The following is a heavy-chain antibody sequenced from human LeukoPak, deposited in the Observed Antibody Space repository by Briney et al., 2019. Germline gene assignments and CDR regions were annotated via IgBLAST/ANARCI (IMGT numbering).Heavy chain of an antibody. J-gene: IGHJ4*02. CDR1: GFTFSSYS. D-gene: IGHD1-1*01. V-gene: IGHV3-48*04. CDR2: IGLSSGNT. CDR3: ARDHNYAFDN. Sequence: GGSLILSCAAPGFTFSSYSMTWVRQAPGKGLEWISYIGLSSGNTKYADSVKGRFAISGDNAKSSLYLQMNSQRVEDTAVYYCARDHNYAFDNWGQGTLVTVSS.